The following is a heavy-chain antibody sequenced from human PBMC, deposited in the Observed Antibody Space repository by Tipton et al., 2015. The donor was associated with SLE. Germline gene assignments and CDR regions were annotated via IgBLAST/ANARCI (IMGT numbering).Heavy chain of an antibody. Sequence: TLSLTCAVYGGSFSGYYWSWIRQPPGKGLEWIGSIYYSGSTYYNPSLKSRVTISVDTSKNQFSLKLSSVTAADTAVYYCSCGYSYGFDYWGQGTLVTVSS. CDR2: IYYSGST. CDR3: SCGYSYGFDY. J-gene: IGHJ4*02. D-gene: IGHD5-18*01. CDR1: GGSFSGYY. V-gene: IGHV4-34*03.